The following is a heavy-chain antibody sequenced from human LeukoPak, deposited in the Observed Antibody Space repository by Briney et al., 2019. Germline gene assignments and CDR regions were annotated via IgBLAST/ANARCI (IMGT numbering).Heavy chain of an antibody. V-gene: IGHV3-23*01. CDR3: AKSPAAPYYFDY. Sequence: GGSLRLSCAASGFALSSYVMSWVRQAPGKGLEWVSTITVGGGTYYADSVKGRFTISRDNSKNTLFLQMNTLGAEDTAIFYCAKSPAAPYYFDYWGQGTLVTVSS. CDR2: ITVGGGT. J-gene: IGHJ4*02. D-gene: IGHD6-13*01. CDR1: GFALSSYV.